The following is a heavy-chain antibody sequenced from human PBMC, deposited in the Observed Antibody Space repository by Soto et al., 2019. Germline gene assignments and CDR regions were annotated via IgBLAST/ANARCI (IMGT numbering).Heavy chain of an antibody. CDR1: GFTFDDYA. CDR2: ISWDSDTI. CDR3: AKDMTPNYSETYAYAAFDE. Sequence: EVQLVEAGGGLVQPGRSLRLSCVGSGFTFDDYAMHWVRQAAGKGLEWVSGISWDSDTIEYADSVQGRFTISRDNAKNSLYLQMNSLRLEDTALYFCAKDMTPNYSETYAYAAFDEWGLGTMITVSS. J-gene: IGHJ3*01. V-gene: IGHV3-9*01. D-gene: IGHD3-16*01.